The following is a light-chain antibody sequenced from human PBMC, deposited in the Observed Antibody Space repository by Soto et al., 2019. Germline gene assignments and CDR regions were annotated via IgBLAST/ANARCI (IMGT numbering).Light chain of an antibody. J-gene: IGKJ1*01. CDR2: FAS. V-gene: IGKV1-12*01. CDR3: LHTYSFPRT. CDR1: QGIGDR. Sequence: DIQMTQSPSSVSASVGDRVTLTCRASQGIGDRLAWYQQKPGKVPQLLIYFASTLGSGVPSRFSGRGSATDFILTINTLPADDFATYYCLHTYSFPRTFGPGTKVEIK.